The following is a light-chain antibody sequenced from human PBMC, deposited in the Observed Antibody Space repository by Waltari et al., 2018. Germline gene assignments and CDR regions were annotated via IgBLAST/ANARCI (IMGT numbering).Light chain of an antibody. Sequence: QSVLTQPPSASGTPGQRVTISCSGSSSNIGSNYVYWYQQRPGTTPKLLIYRNNQPPSGVPDRFSGSKSGTSASLAISGLRSEDEADYYCAAWDDSLSGHVVFGGGTKLTVL. CDR2: RNN. CDR3: AAWDDSLSGHVV. CDR1: SSNIGSNY. J-gene: IGLJ2*01. V-gene: IGLV1-47*01.